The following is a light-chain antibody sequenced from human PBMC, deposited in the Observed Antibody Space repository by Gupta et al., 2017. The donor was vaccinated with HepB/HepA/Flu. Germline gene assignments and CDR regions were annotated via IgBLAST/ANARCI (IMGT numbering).Light chain of an antibody. V-gene: IGLV2-11*01. CDR2: DVS. Sequence: SSLTQPRSVSGSPGQSVTISCTGSSSDVGGYNYVSWYQQHPGKAPNLMIYDVSNRPSGVPDRFSGSKSGNAASLTISGLQEEEEAEYYCCAYAGSDTVVFGGGTKLTVL. J-gene: IGLJ2*01. CDR1: SSDVGGYNY. CDR3: CAYAGSDTVV.